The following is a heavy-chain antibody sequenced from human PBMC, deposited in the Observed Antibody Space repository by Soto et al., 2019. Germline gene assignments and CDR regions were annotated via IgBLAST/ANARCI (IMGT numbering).Heavy chain of an antibody. CDR1: GDSISSYS. D-gene: IGHD3-16*01. CDR2: IHYNGNT. Sequence: SETLCLTCTVSGDSISSYSGSWIRQPLGKGLEWIGNIHYNGNTKYSPSLKSRVTMSVDTSKNHFSLKLISVTTADTAVYFCAREGNLGRVLQPLESWGQGTLVTVS. CDR3: AREGNLGRVLQPLES. J-gene: IGHJ4*02. V-gene: IGHV4-59*01.